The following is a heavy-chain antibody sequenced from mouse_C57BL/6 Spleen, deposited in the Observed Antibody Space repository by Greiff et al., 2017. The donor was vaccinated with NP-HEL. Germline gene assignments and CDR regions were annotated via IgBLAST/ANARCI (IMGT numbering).Heavy chain of an antibody. CDR1: GYAFTNYL. CDR3: ARNYDYVYAMDY. CDR2: INPGSGGT. D-gene: IGHD2-4*01. V-gene: IGHV1-54*01. J-gene: IGHJ4*01. Sequence: VQLVESGAELVRPGTSVKVSCKASGYAFTNYLIEWVKQRPGQGLEWIGVINPGSGGTNYNEKFKGKATLTADKSSSTAYMQLSSLTSEDSAVYFCARNYDYVYAMDYWGQGTSVTVSS.